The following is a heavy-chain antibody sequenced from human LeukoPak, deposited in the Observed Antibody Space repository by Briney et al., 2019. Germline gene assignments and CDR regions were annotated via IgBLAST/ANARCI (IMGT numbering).Heavy chain of an antibody. Sequence: SETLSLTCAVYGGSFSGYYWSWIRHPPGKGLEWIGEINHSGSTNYNPSLKSRVTISVDTSKNQFSLKLSSVTAADTAVYYCAPLQSDYGGNDWFDPWGQGTLVTVSS. D-gene: IGHD4-23*01. CDR1: GGSFSGYY. CDR3: APLQSDYGGNDWFDP. CDR2: INHSGST. V-gene: IGHV4-34*01. J-gene: IGHJ5*02.